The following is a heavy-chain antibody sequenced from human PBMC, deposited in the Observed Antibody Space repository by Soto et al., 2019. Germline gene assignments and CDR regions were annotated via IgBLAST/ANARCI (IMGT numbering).Heavy chain of an antibody. J-gene: IGHJ4*02. CDR1: GYTFTSYA. D-gene: IGHD3-22*01. CDR3: ARDPYSSGYADY. V-gene: IGHV1-3*01. Sequence: ASVKVSCKASGYTFTSYAMHWVRQAPGQRLEWMGWINAGNGNTKYSQKFQGRVTITRDTSASTAYMELSSLRSEDTAVYYCARDPYSSGYADYWGQGTLVTVSS. CDR2: INAGNGNT.